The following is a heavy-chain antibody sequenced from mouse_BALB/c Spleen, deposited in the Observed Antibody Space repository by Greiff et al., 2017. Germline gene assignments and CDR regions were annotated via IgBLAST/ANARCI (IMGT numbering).Heavy chain of an antibody. D-gene: IGHD3-1*01. J-gene: IGHJ2*01. CDR3: ARGATDY. CDR2: IDPANGNT. Sequence: VHVKQSGAELVKPGASVKLSCTASGFNIKDTYMHWVKQRPEQGLEWIGRIDPANGNTKYDPKFQSKATITADTSSNTAYLQLSSLTSEDTAVYYCARGATDYWGQGTTRTVSS. V-gene: IGHV14-3*02. CDR1: GFNIKDTY.